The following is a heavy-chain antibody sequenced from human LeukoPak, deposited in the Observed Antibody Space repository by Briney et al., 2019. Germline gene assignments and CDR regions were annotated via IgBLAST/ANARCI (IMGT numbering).Heavy chain of an antibody. J-gene: IGHJ4*02. V-gene: IGHV4-59*01. CDR3: VSSGYSYGYVYFDY. CDR2: IYYSGST. D-gene: IGHD5-18*01. Sequence: SETLSLTCTVSGGSISSYYWSWIRQPPGKGLEWIGYIYYSGSTNYNPSLKSRVTISVDTSKNQFSLKLSSVTAADTAVYYCVSSGYSYGYVYFDYWGQGTLVTVSS. CDR1: GGSISSYY.